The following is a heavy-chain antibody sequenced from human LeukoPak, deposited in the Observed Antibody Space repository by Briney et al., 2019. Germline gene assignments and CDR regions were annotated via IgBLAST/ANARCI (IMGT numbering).Heavy chain of an antibody. D-gene: IGHD3-10*01. CDR2: INPSGGST. CDR1: GYTFTSYY. J-gene: IGHJ4*02. V-gene: IGHV1-46*01. CDR3: ARDGVTMVRGVINEIDY. Sequence: GASVKVSCKASGYTFTSYYMHWVRQAPGQGLEWMGIINPSGGSTSYAQKFQGRVTMTRDTSTSTVYMELSSLRSEDTAVYYCARDGVTMVRGVINEIDYWGQGTLVTVSS.